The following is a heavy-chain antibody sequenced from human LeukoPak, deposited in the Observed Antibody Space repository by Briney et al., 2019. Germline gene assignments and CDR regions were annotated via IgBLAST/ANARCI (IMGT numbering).Heavy chain of an antibody. CDR2: IYYSGST. CDR3: ARGVVVAATLDY. J-gene: IGHJ4*02. D-gene: IGHD2-15*01. CDR1: GGSLSSGDYY. V-gene: IGHV4-30-4*01. Sequence: SQTLSLTCTVSGGSLSSGDYYWGWVSQPAGRGLEWIGYIYYSGSTYYNPSLKSRVTISVDTSKNQFSLKLSSVTAADTAVYYCARGVVVAATLDYWGQGTLVTVSS.